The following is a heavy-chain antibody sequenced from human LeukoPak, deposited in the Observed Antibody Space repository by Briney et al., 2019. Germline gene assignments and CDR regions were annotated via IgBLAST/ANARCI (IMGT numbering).Heavy chain of an antibody. CDR1: VGSISTYY. J-gene: IGHJ4*02. V-gene: IGHV4-59*08. CDR2: IYYSGST. D-gene: IGHD3-10*01. CDR3: ARRAGTTFDY. Sequence: KSSETLSLTCTVSVGSISTYYWNWIRQPPGNGLEWIRYIYYSGSTKYNPSLTSRVSVSIDTSKNQFSLKLTSVTAADTAVYYCARRAGTTFDYWGQGILVSVSS.